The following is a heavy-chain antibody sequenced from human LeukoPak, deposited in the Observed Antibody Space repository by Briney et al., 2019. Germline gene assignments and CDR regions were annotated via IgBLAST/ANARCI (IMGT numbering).Heavy chain of an antibody. CDR3: ARDRGGTGDFDY. CDR2: INAGNGDT. V-gene: IGHV1-3*01. CDR1: GYTFTSYA. D-gene: IGHD1-1*01. Sequence: ASVKVSCKASGYTFTSYAMHWVRRAPGQRLEWMGWINAGNGDTKYSQKSQGRVTIARDTSASTAHMELSSLRSEDTAVYYCARDRGGTGDFDYWGQGTLVTVSS. J-gene: IGHJ4*02.